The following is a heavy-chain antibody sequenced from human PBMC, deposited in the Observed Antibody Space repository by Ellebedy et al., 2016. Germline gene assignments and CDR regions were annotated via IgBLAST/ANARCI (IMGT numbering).Heavy chain of an antibody. CDR3: AGGDNYFDY. CDR2: IYSGGST. J-gene: IGHJ4*02. CDR1: GFTVSRNY. V-gene: IGHV3-53*01. Sequence: GESLKISXAASGFTVSRNYMSWVRQAPGKGLEWVSIIYSGGSTYYADSVKGRFTISRDNSKNTLYLQMNSLRAEDTAVYYCAGGDNYFDYWGQGTLVTVSS. D-gene: IGHD3-10*01.